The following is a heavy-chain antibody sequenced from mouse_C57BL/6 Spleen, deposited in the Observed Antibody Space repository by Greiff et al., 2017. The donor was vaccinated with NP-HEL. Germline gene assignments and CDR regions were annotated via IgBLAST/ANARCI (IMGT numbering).Heavy chain of an antibody. J-gene: IGHJ4*01. V-gene: IGHV5-17*01. CDR3: ARLFTTVVPYAMDY. Sequence: EVKVVESGGGLVKPGGSLKLSCAASGFTFSDYGMHWVRQAPEKGLGWVAYISSGSSTIYYADTVKGRFTISRDNAKNTLFLQMTSLRSEDTAMYYCARLFTTVVPYAMDYWGQGTSVTVSS. CDR1: GFTFSDYG. D-gene: IGHD1-1*01. CDR2: ISSGSSTI.